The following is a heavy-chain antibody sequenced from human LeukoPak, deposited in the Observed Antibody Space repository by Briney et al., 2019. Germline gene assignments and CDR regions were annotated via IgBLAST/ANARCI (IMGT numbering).Heavy chain of an antibody. CDR2: INPNSGVT. CDR1: GYTFTDDY. D-gene: IGHD3-9*01. V-gene: IGHV1-2*02. Sequence: ASVKVSCKASGYTFTDDYVDWVRQAPGQGLEWMGWINPNSGVTNYAQKFQGRVTMTRDTSISTAYMELSRLRSDDTAVYYCARSPDILTGENFDYWGQGTLVTVSS. J-gene: IGHJ4*02. CDR3: ARSPDILTGENFDY.